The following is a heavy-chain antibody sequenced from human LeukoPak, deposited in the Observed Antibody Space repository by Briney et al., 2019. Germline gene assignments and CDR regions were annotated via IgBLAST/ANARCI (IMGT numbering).Heavy chain of an antibody. J-gene: IGHJ5*02. CDR1: GGSFSGYY. V-gene: IGHV4-34*01. D-gene: IGHD3-10*01. CDR3: AREGITMVRGVTNFNWLDP. Sequence: PSETLSLTCAVYGGSFSGYYWSWIRQSPGKGLEWLGGIHYSGSIYYTPSLKSRLTISVDTSTNQFSLRLTSVTAADTALYFCAREGITMVRGVTNFNWLDPWGQGTLVTVSS. CDR2: IHYSGSI.